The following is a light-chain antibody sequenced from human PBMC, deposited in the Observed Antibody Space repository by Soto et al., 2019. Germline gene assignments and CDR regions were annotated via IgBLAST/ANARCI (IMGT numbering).Light chain of an antibody. CDR1: LTMNNN. V-gene: IGKV3-15*01. CDR3: QQYNERPPWT. J-gene: IGKJ1*01. CDR2: GAS. Sequence: EIVMTQSPATLSVSPGESVTLSCRASLTMNNNIAWYQHKPGQAPRLLIFGASSRATGVPGRFSGSGFGTEFTLSISSLQSEDFPVYYCQQYNERPPWTFGQGTTVEMK.